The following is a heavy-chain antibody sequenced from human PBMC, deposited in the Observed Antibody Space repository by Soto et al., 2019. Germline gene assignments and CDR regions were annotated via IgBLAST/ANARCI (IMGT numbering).Heavy chain of an antibody. D-gene: IGHD3-10*01. CDR2: IYYSGST. CDR1: GGSISSYY. J-gene: IGHJ4*02. V-gene: IGHV4-59*01. Sequence: PSETLSLTCTVSGGSISSYYWSWIRQPPGKGLEWIGYIYYSGSTNYNPSLKSRVTISVDTSKNQFSLKLSSVTAADTAVYYCARAGELWFGELILGPYDYWGQGTLVTVSS. CDR3: ARAGELWFGELILGPYDY.